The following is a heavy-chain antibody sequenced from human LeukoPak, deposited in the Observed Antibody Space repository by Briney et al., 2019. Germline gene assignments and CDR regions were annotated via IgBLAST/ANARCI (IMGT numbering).Heavy chain of an antibody. Sequence: PSETLSLTCTVSGGSISSYYWSWLRQPPGKGLEWIGYIYTSGSTHYNPSLKSRVTISVDTSKNQFSLKLSSVTAADTAVYYCARLNTWYFDYWGQGTLVTVSS. V-gene: IGHV4-4*09. J-gene: IGHJ4*02. CDR2: IYTSGST. CDR3: ARLNTWYFDY. D-gene: IGHD2-2*02. CDR1: GGSISSYY.